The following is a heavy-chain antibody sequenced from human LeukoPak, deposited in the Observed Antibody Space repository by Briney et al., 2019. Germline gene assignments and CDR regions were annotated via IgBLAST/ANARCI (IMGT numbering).Heavy chain of an antibody. CDR1: GYTFTSYY. D-gene: IGHD2-15*01. CDR2: INPSGGST. J-gene: IGHJ4*02. Sequence: ASVKVSCKASGYTFTSYYMHWVRQAPGQGLEWMGIINPSGGSTSYAQKFQGRVTMTRDTSTSTVYMELSSLTSEDTAVYYCARYCEGIRVRWCFDYWGQGTLVTVSS. CDR3: ARYCEGIRVRWCFDY. V-gene: IGHV1-46*01.